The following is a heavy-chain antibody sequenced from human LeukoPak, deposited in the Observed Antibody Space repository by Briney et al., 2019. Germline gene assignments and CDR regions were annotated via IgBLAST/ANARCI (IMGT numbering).Heavy chain of an antibody. CDR1: GDSVSSDYY. CDR2: MSYSGST. CDR3: ARLRLGATDSDY. J-gene: IGHJ4*02. Sequence: PSETLSLTCTVSGDSVSSDYYWSWIRQPPRKGLEWIGYMSYSGSTNYNPSLKTRVTISVDTSKNQFSLRLSSVTAADTAVYYCARLRLGATDSDYWGQGTLVTVSS. V-gene: IGHV4-61*01. D-gene: IGHD1-26*01.